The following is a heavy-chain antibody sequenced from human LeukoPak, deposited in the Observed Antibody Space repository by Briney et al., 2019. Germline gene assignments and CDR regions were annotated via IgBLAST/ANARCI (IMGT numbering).Heavy chain of an antibody. CDR2: IYSNGNT. Sequence: SETLSLTCSVSGGSIRSNYWGWIRQPPGKGLEWIGYIYSNGNTYYNPSLKSRGTISVDTSKNHFSLKLSSVTAADTAVYYCARDCTSTTCYARGDHWGQGTLVTVSS. CDR3: ARDCTSTTCYARGDH. V-gene: IGHV4-59*01. CDR1: GGSIRSNY. D-gene: IGHD2-2*01. J-gene: IGHJ4*02.